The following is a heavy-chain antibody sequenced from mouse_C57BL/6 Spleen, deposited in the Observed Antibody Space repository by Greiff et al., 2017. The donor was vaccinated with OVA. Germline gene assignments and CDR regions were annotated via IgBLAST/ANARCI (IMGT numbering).Heavy chain of an antibody. CDR3: TDRDYYGSTRDY. D-gene: IGHD1-1*01. Sequence: EVQLQESGGGLVQPGGSMKLSCVASGFTFSNYWMNWVRQSPEKGLEWVAQIRLKSDNYATHYAESVKGRFTISRDDSKSSVYLQMNNLRAEDTGIYYCTDRDYYGSTRDYWGQGTTLTVSS. J-gene: IGHJ2*01. V-gene: IGHV6-3*01. CDR1: GFTFSNYW. CDR2: IRLKSDNYAT.